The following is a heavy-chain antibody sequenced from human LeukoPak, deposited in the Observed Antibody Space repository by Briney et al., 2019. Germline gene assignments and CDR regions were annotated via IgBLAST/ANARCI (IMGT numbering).Heavy chain of an antibody. V-gene: IGHV5-51*01. Sequence: GESLKISCKGSGYSFTTYWIGWVRQMPGKGLEWIGIIYPGDTDTRYSPSFQGQVTISADKSISTAYLQWSSLKASDTAMYYCARLADTAMDYFDYWGQGTLVTVSS. CDR1: GYSFTTYW. J-gene: IGHJ4*02. CDR2: IYPGDTDT. D-gene: IGHD5-18*01. CDR3: ARLADTAMDYFDY.